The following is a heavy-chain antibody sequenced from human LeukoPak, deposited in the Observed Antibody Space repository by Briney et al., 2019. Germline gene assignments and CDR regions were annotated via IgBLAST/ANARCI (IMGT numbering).Heavy chain of an antibody. CDR2: MSAKNGDT. CDR1: GYTFTKYG. J-gene: IGHJ4*02. V-gene: IGHV1-18*01. Sequence: ASVKVSCKASGYTFTKYGISWVRQAPGKGLEWMGWMSAKNGDTNYAQSLQGRVTVTTDTSTRTAYMELRSLRSDDTAIYYCVRDYDYAPDYWGQGTLVTVSS. D-gene: IGHD4/OR15-4a*01. CDR3: VRDYDYAPDY.